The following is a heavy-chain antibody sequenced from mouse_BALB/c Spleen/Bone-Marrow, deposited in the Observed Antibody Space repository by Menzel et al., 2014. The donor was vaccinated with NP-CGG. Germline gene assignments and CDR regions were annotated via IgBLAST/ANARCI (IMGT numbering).Heavy chain of an antibody. Sequence: EVMLVESGGGLVQPGGSLKLSCAASGFTFXRYTMSWVRQTPEKRLEWVAYISNGGGSTYYPDTDTVKGRFTISRDNAKNTLYLQMSSLKSEDTAMYYCARHGVRREWYFDVWGAGTTVTVSS. CDR2: ISNGGGST. J-gene: IGHJ1*01. CDR3: ARHGVRREWYFDV. D-gene: IGHD2-14*01. V-gene: IGHV5-12-2*01. CDR1: GFTFXRYT.